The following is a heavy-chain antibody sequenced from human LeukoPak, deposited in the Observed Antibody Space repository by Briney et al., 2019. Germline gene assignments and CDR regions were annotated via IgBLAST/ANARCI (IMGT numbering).Heavy chain of an antibody. CDR1: GGSFSGYY. CDR2: INHSGST. CDR3: ARPGPNWFDP. D-gene: IGHD7-27*01. J-gene: IGHJ5*02. V-gene: IGHV4-34*01. Sequence: SETLPLTCAVYGGSFSGYYWSWIRQPPGKGLEWIGEINHSGSTNYSPSLKSRVTISVDTSKNQFSLKLSSVTAADTAVYYCARPGPNWFDPWGQGTLVTVSS.